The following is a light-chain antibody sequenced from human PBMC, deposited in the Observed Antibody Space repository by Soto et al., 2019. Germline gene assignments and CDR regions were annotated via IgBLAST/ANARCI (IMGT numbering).Light chain of an antibody. CDR1: QDVGKW. Sequence: DIQMTQSPPSVSASVGDRVTITCRASQDVGKWLAWYQQKPGTAPTLLIHGASSLQSGVPPRYSGSGYGTDFTLTISSLQPEDFATYYCQQANSVPSTFGQG. CDR2: GAS. V-gene: IGKV1-12*01. J-gene: IGKJ1*01. CDR3: QQANSVPST.